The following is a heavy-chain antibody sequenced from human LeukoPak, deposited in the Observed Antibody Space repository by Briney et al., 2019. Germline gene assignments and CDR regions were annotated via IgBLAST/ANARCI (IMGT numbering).Heavy chain of an antibody. Sequence: GASVKVSCTASGGTFSSYAISWVRQAPGQGLEWMGGIIPIFGTANYAQKFQGRVTITADESTSTAYMELSSLRSKDTAVYYCARDHQYDILTGYYVWGQGTLVTVSS. D-gene: IGHD3-9*01. J-gene: IGHJ4*02. V-gene: IGHV1-69*13. CDR2: IIPIFGTA. CDR1: GGTFSSYA. CDR3: ARDHQYDILTGYYV.